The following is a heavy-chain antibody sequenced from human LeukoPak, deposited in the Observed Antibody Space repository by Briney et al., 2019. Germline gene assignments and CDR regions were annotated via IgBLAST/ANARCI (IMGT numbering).Heavy chain of an antibody. CDR1: GGSISSGSYY. CDR2: IYTSGST. CDR3: ATTTYYDFWSGYPMYYFDY. D-gene: IGHD3-3*01. J-gene: IGHJ4*02. Sequence: SETLSLTCTVSGGSISSGSYYWSWIRQPAGKGLEWIGRIYTSGSTNYNPSLKSRVTISVDTSKNQFSLKLSSVTAADTAVYYCATTTYYDFWSGYPMYYFDYWGQGTLVTVSS. V-gene: IGHV4-61*02.